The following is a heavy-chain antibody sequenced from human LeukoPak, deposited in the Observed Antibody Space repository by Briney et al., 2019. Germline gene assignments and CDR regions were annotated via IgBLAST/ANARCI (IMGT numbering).Heavy chain of an antibody. CDR1: GFTFSSYS. Sequence: GGSLGLSCAASGFTFSSYSMTWVRQAPGKGLEWVSSISSSSSYIYYADSVKGRFTISRDNAKNSLYLQMNSLRAEDTAVYYCARAVGDFDYWGQGTLVTVSS. J-gene: IGHJ4*02. CDR3: ARAVGDFDY. CDR2: ISSSSSYI. V-gene: IGHV3-21*01.